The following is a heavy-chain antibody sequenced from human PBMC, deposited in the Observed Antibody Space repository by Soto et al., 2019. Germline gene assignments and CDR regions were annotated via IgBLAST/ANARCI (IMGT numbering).Heavy chain of an antibody. CDR3: AHSPWGAAPDY. CDR1: GYPITNGYFW. CDR2: IYWNDDK. J-gene: IGHJ4*02. D-gene: IGHD3-16*01. V-gene: IGHV2-5*01. Sequence: TLSLTCAVSGYPITNGYFWGWIRKPPGKALEWLAIIYWNDDKLYRPSLRSRLTITKDTSKNQVVLTMTNMDPVDTATYYCAHSPWGAAPDYWGQGTPVTVSS.